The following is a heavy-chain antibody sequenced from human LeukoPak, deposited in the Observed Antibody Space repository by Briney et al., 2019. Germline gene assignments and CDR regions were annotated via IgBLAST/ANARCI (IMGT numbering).Heavy chain of an antibody. CDR2: ISSSSSTI. J-gene: IGHJ4*02. D-gene: IGHD5-18*01. V-gene: IGHV3-48*01. CDR3: ARVLGYGIFDY. Sequence: GGSLRLSCAASGFTFSSYSMNWVRQAPGKGLEWVSYISSSSSTIYYADSVKGRFTISRDNAKNSLYLQMNSLRAEDTAVYYCARVLGYGIFDYWGQGTLVTVSS. CDR1: GFTFSSYS.